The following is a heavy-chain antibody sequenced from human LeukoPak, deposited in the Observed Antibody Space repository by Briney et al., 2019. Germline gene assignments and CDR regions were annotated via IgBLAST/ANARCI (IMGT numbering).Heavy chain of an antibody. J-gene: IGHJ4*02. CDR1: GYTFTSYG. CDR3: ARDGQPGASSSWYALY. V-gene: IGHV1-18*01. D-gene: IGHD6-13*01. Sequence: ASVKVSCKASGYTFTSYGISWVRQAPGQGLEWMGWISAYNGNTNYAQKLQGRVTVTTDTSTSTAYMELRSLRSDDTAVYYCARDGQPGASSSWYALYWGQGTLVTVSS. CDR2: ISAYNGNT.